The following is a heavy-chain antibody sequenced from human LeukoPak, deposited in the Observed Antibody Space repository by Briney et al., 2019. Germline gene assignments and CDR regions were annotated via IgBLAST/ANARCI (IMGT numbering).Heavy chain of an antibody. D-gene: IGHD5-12*01. J-gene: IGHJ4*02. CDR1: GGTFSSYA. CDR3: ARALNIVATNPLGY. CDR2: ISAYNGST. Sequence: ASVKVSCKASGGTFSSYAISWVRQAPGQGLEWMGWISAYNGSTNYAQKLQGRVTMTTDTSTSTAYMELRSLRSDDTAVYYCARALNIVATNPLGYWGQGTLVTVSS. V-gene: IGHV1-18*01.